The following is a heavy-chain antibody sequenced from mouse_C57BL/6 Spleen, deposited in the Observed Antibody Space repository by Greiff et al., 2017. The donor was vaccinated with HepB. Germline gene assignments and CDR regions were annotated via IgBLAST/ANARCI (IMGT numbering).Heavy chain of an antibody. CDR1: GFTFNTYA. D-gene: IGHD1-1*01. V-gene: IGHV10-3*01. CDR2: IRSKSSNYAT. J-gene: IGHJ1*03. CDR3: VRSPSYYYGSSLWYFDV. Sequence: DVMLVESGGGLVQPKGSLKLSCAASGFTFNTYAMHWVRQAPGKGLEWVARIRSKSSNYATYYADSVKDRFTISRDDSQSMLYLQMNNLKPEDTAMYYCVRSPSYYYGSSLWYFDVWGTGTTVTVSS.